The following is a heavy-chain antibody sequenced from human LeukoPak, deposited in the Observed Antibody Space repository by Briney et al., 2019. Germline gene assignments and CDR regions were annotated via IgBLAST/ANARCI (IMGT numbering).Heavy chain of an antibody. D-gene: IGHD3-22*01. CDR3: ARHKPDSSAIWVDY. J-gene: IGHJ4*02. Sequence: SETLSLTCTVSGGSISSSSYYWGWIRQPPGKGLEWIGSIYYNVSIYYNPSLKSRVTLSVDTSKNQFSLKLSSVTAADTAVYYCARHKPDSSAIWVDYWGQGTLVTVSS. CDR1: GGSISSSSYY. V-gene: IGHV4-39*07. CDR2: IYYNVSI.